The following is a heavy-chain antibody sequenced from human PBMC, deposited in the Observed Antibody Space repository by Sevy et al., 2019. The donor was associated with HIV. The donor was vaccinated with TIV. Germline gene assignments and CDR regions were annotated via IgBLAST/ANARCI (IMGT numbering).Heavy chain of an antibody. CDR1: GYTFTGYY. CDR3: VRDDRDGYFDY. V-gene: IGHV1-2*02. J-gene: IGHJ4*02. Sequence: ASVKVSCKASGYTFTGYYMHWVRQAPGQGLEWMGWINPDSGGPNYAPKFQDRVTLTRDTSISTAYMELSRLKSDDTVVYYCVRDDRDGYFDYWGQGTLVTVSS. CDR2: INPDSGGP.